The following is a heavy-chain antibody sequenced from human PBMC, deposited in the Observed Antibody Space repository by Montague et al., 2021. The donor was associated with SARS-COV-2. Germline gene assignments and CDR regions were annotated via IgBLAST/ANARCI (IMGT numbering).Heavy chain of an antibody. CDR1: GGSISSSSYY. CDR3: ARHCVVRGVSAGWFDP. J-gene: IGHJ5*02. D-gene: IGHD3-10*01. V-gene: IGHV4-39*01. Sequence: SETLSLTCTVSGGSISSSSYYWGWIRQPPGKGLEWIGSIYYSGCTYYNPSLKSRVTISVDTSKNQFSLKLSSVTAADTAVYYCARHCVVRGVSAGWFDPWGQGTLVTVSS. CDR2: IYYSGCT.